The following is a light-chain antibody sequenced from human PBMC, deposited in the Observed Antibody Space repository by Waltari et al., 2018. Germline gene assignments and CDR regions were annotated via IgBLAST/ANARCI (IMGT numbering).Light chain of an antibody. Sequence: EIVLTPSPGTLSVSPGERAPLSCRTSQSVGRTFAWYQQKPGPAPRLLIYGASSRATGIPDRFSGSGSGTDFSLTISRLEPEDFAVYYCQHYVRLPVTFGQGTKVEIK. V-gene: IGKV3-20*01. CDR1: QSVGRTF. CDR2: GAS. CDR3: QHYVRLPVT. J-gene: IGKJ1*01.